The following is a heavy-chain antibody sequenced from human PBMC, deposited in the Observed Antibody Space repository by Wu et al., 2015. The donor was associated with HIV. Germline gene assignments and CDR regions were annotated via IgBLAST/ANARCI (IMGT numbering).Heavy chain of an antibody. J-gene: IGHJ6*03. CDR2: INPLFGTA. V-gene: IGHV1-69*05. D-gene: IGHD3-16*01. CDR3: ARAVRGSRLGYYYYMDV. Sequence: QVQLVQSGAEVKKPGSSVKVSCKASGGTFSSYAISWVRQAPGQGLEWMGGINPLFGTAKFAQRFQDRITLTTDESKTTAYMELSSLRSEDTAVYYCARAVRGSRLGYYYYMDVVGTKGPRSPSP. CDR1: GGTFSSYA.